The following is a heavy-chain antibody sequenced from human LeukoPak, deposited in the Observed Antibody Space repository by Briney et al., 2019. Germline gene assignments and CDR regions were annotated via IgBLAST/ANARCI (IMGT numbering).Heavy chain of an antibody. CDR1: GFTFSTYG. Sequence: PGGSLRLSCAASGFTFSTYGMHWVRQAPGKGLEWVAVIWYDGSNKYYTDSVKGRFTISRDNSKNTLYLQMNSLRAEDTAVYYCARSREGYFDYWGQGTLVTVSS. V-gene: IGHV3-33*08. J-gene: IGHJ4*02. CDR3: ARSREGYFDY. CDR2: IWYDGSNK.